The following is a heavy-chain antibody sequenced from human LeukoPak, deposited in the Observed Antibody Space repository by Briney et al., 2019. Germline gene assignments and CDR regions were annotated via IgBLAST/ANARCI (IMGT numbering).Heavy chain of an antibody. Sequence: GASVKVSCKASGYTFTSYYMHWVRQAPGQGLEWMGIINPSGSSTSYAQKFHGRVTITTDTSTSTVYMELSSLRSEDTAVYYCARVGGLPAFDYWGQGTLVTVSS. D-gene: IGHD2-2*01. CDR2: INPSGSST. J-gene: IGHJ4*02. V-gene: IGHV1-46*01. CDR3: ARVGGLPAFDY. CDR1: GYTFTSYY.